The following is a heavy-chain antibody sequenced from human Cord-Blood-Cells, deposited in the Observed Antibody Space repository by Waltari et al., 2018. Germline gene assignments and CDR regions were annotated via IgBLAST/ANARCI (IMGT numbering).Heavy chain of an antibody. V-gene: IGHV1-3*01. J-gene: IGHJ6*03. CDR1: GYTFTSYA. CDR3: ARDEYSSSYYYYYMDV. CDR2: INAGNGNT. Sequence: QVQLVQSGAEVKKPGASVKVSCKASGYTFTSYAMHWVRQAPAQRLEWMGWINAGNGNTKYSQKFQGRVTITRDTSASTAYMELSSLRSEDTAVYYCARDEYSSSYYYYYMDVWGKGTTVTVSS. D-gene: IGHD6-6*01.